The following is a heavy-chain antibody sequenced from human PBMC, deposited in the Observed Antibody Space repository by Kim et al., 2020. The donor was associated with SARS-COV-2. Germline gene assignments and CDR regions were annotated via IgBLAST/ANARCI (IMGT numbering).Heavy chain of an antibody. J-gene: IGHJ6*01. CDR3: AREIVIIPEAEMD. Sequence: GGSLRLSCAASQCNFSIYVMTWVRHSLGTGLEWVTAIIGTGGTPYYADSRQGRFNISRDNSKNTLYLQMNSLRVDDTAVYYCAREIVIIPEAEMD. CDR1: QCNFSIYV. V-gene: IGHV3-23*01. D-gene: IGHD3-22*01. CDR2: IIGTGGTP.